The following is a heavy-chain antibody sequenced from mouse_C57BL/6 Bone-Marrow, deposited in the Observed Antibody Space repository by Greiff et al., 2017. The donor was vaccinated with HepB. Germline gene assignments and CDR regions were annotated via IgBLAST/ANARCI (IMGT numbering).Heavy chain of an antibody. CDR1: GYTFTDYE. D-gene: IGHD2-1*01. V-gene: IGHV1-15*01. Sequence: VQLKESGAELVRPGASVTLSCKASGYTFTDYEMHWVKQTPVHGLEWIGAIDPETGGTAYNQKFKGKAILTADKSSSTAYMELRSLTSEDSAVYYCTVTVYAMDYWGQGTSVTVSS. CDR3: TVTVYAMDY. J-gene: IGHJ4*01. CDR2: IDPETGGT.